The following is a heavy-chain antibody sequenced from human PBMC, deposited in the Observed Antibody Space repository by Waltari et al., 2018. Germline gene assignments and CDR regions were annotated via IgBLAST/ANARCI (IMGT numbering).Heavy chain of an antibody. CDR3: ARDRVVVAATLYYYYGMDV. J-gene: IGHJ6*02. V-gene: IGHV1-2*04. CDR1: GYTFTGYY. D-gene: IGHD2-15*01. CDR2: INPSRGST. Sequence: QVQLVQSGAEVKKPGASVKVSCKASGYTFTGYYMHWVRQAPGQGLEWMGRINPSRGSTNYAQKFQGWVTMTRETSISTAYMELSRLRADDTAVYYCARDRVVVAATLYYYYGMDVWGQGTTVTVSS.